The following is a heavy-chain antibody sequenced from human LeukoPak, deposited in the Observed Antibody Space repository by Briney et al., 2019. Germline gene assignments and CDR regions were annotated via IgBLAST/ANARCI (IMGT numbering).Heavy chain of an antibody. J-gene: IGHJ4*02. D-gene: IGHD3-10*01. Sequence: SQTLSLTCTVSGGSVSSENSYWNWIRQPAGKGLEWIGRIYADGSSTYNPSLKSRVTISVDTSKNQFSLRLTSMTAADTAVYYCARGYYYRGWGQGTLVTVSS. V-gene: IGHV4-61*02. CDR2: IYADGSS. CDR3: ARGYYYRG. CDR1: GGSVSSENSY.